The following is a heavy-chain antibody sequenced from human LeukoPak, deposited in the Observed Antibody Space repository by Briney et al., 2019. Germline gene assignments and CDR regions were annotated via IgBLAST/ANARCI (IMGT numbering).Heavy chain of an antibody. CDR3: ARATYFGSGSYVPFYAFDI. Sequence: GGSLRLSCAASGFTVSTTYMTWVRQAPGKGLEWVSVIYSGGTTYYADSVKGRFTISRDNSGNTLYLQMNSLTAGDTAVYYYARATYFGSGSYVPFYAFDIWGQGTMVTVSS. CDR1: GFTVSTTY. V-gene: IGHV3-53*01. J-gene: IGHJ3*02. D-gene: IGHD3-10*01. CDR2: IYSGGTT.